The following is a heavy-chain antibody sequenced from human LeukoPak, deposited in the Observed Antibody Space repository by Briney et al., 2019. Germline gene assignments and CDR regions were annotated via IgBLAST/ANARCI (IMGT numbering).Heavy chain of an antibody. V-gene: IGHV4-61*02. CDR1: GGSISSGSYY. Sequence: PSQTLSLTCTVSGGSISSGSYYWSWIRQPAGKGLEWIGRIYTSGSTHYNPSLNSRVTISLDTSKNQFSLKLSSVTAADTAVYYCARDADFWSDSHHWFDPWGQGTLVTVSS. CDR2: IYTSGST. D-gene: IGHD3-3*01. J-gene: IGHJ5*02. CDR3: ARDADFWSDSHHWFDP.